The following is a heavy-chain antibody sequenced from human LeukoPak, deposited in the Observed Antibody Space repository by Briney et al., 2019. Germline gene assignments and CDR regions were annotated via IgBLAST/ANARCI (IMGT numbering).Heavy chain of an antibody. CDR2: ISNDGTST. CDR3: ARPNWEEDMSAYDI. V-gene: IGHV3-74*01. J-gene: IGHJ3*02. Sequence: PGGSLRLSCAVSGLTFSDYWMHWVRQAPGKGLVWVSRISNDGTSTSYADSVKGRFTISRDNAKNTLYLQMNSLRGEDTAVYYCARPNWEEDMSAYDIWGQETMVTVSS. CDR1: GLTFSDYW. D-gene: IGHD7-27*01.